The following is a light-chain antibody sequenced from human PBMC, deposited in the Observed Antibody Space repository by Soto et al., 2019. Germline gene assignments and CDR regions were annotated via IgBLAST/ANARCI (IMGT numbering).Light chain of an antibody. J-gene: IGKJ5*01. V-gene: IGKV3-20*01. Sequence: EIVLTQSPGTLPLSPGERATLSCRASQSLSSSYLAWYQQKPGQAPRLLIYDVSSRSPGIPDRFLGSGSETDFTLTISRLEPEDFAVYYCQQYGNSPITFGQGTRLEIK. CDR2: DVS. CDR1: QSLSSSY. CDR3: QQYGNSPIT.